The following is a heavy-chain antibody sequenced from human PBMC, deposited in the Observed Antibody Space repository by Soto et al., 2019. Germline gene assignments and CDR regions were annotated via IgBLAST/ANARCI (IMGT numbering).Heavy chain of an antibody. D-gene: IGHD3-22*01. CDR3: ASRLGYYYDSSGYPY. CDR1: GGSISSSSYY. Sequence: SETLSLTCTVSGGSISSSSYYWGWIRQPPGKGLEWIGSIDYSGSTYYNPSLKSRVTISVDTSKNQFSLKLSSVTAADTAVYYCASRLGYYYDSSGYPYWGQGTLVTVSS. CDR2: IDYSGST. J-gene: IGHJ4*02. V-gene: IGHV4-39*01.